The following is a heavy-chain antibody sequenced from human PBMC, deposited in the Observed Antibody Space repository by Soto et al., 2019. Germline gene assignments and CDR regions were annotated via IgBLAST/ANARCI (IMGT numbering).Heavy chain of an antibody. J-gene: IGHJ3*01. CDR2: IIPVFDKA. Sequence: QVQLVQSGADVKKPGSSVKVSCKTSGGPFGSSAISWVRQAPAQGLEWMGEIIPVFDKANYAQNFQGRLTITADEPRGAVFMQLSSRGSEDTAVYFCARVRRDGGEAFELWGLGTFVTVSS. D-gene: IGHD3-16*01. V-gene: IGHV1-69*01. CDR1: GGPFGSSA. CDR3: ARVRRDGGEAFEL.